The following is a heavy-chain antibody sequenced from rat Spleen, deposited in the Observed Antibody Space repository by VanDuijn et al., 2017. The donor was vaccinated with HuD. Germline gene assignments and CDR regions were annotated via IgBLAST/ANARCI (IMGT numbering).Heavy chain of an antibody. D-gene: IGHD1-10*01. CDR2: ISYSGST. V-gene: IGHV3-1*01. Sequence: EVQLQESGPGLVKPSQSLSLTCSVTGYSITNNYWGWIRKFPGSKMEWIGHISYSGSTSYNPSLKSRISITRDTSKNQFFLQLNSVTTEDTATYYCSRSLGRVYNNYFDYWGQGVMVTVSS. CDR3: SRSLGRVYNNYFDY. CDR1: GYSITNNY. J-gene: IGHJ2*01.